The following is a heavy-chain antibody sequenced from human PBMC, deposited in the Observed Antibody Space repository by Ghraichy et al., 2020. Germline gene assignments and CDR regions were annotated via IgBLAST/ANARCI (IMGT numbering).Heavy chain of an antibody. D-gene: IGHD1/OR15-1a*01. CDR2: ISGSGGST. CDR1: GFTFSSYA. J-gene: IGHJ6*02. Sequence: GESLNISCAASGFTFSSYAMSWVRQAPGKGLEWVSAISGSGGSTYYADSVKGRFTISRDNSKNTLYLQMNSLRAEDTAVYYCAKDFNKAVRRDYYYGMDVWGQGTTVTVSS. V-gene: IGHV3-23*01. CDR3: AKDFNKAVRRDYYYGMDV.